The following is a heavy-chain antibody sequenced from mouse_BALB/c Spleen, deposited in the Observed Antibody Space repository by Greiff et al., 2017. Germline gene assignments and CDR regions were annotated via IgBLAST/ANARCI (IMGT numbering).Heavy chain of an antibody. D-gene: IGHD2-4*01. J-gene: IGHJ4*01. V-gene: IGHV1-9*01. CDR1: GYTFSSYW. CDR2: ILPGSGST. CDR3: ARKGSMIKMDY. Sequence: VQLQESGAELMKPGASVKISCKATGYTFSSYWIEWVKQRPGHGLEWIGEILPGSGSTNYNEKFKGKATFTADTSSNTAYMQLSSLTSEDSAVYYCARKGSMIKMDYWGQGTSVTVSS.